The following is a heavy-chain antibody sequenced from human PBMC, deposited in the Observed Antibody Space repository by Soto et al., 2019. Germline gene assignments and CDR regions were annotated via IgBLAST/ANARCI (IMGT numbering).Heavy chain of an antibody. J-gene: IGHJ4*02. V-gene: IGHV3-30*18. CDR1: GFTFSSYG. CDR2: ISYDGGNK. CDR3: AKRPSYDFVN. Sequence: PGGSLRLSCAASGFTFSSYGMHWVRQAPGKGLEWVSAISYDGGNKFYADSVKGRFTISRDNSKNTLFLQMNSLRAEDTALYYCAKRPSYDFVNWGQGTLVTVSS. D-gene: IGHD3-3*01.